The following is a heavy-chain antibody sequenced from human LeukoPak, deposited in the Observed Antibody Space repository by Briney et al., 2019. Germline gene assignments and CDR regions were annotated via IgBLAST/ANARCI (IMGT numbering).Heavy chain of an antibody. CDR1: GFTFSNFG. D-gene: IGHD2/OR15-2a*01. Sequence: GGSLRLSCAASGFTFSNFGMHWVRQAPGKGLEWVSGISWNSGSIGYADSVKGRFTISRDNAKNSLYLQMNSLRAEDTALYYCAKGKFGLSFDYWGQGTLVTVSS. CDR3: AKGKFGLSFDY. V-gene: IGHV3-9*01. J-gene: IGHJ4*02. CDR2: ISWNSGSI.